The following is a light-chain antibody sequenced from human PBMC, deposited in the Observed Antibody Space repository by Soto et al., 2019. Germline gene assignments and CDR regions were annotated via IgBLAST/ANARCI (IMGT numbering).Light chain of an antibody. CDR3: SSFTTSSTYV. J-gene: IGLJ1*01. V-gene: IGLV2-14*02. CDR1: NSDIGSHNL. CDR2: EVS. Sequence: QSVLTQPASVSGSPGQSITISCTGTNSDIGSHNLVSWYQQHPGKAPTLMFYEVSKRPSGVSNRFSGSKSGNTASLTISGLQAEDEADYYCSSFTTSSTYVFGAGTKLTVL.